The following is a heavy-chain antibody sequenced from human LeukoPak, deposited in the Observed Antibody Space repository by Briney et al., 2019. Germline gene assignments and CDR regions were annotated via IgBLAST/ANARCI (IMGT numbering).Heavy chain of an antibody. D-gene: IGHD3-10*01. V-gene: IGHV3-66*01. CDR3: AREQGGYYYGSGSPFDY. CDR1: GFTVSSNY. CDR2: IYSGGST. J-gene: IGHJ4*02. Sequence: GGSLRLSCAASGFTVSSNYMSWVRQAPGKGLEWVSVIYSGGSTYYADSVKGRFTISRDNSKNTLYLQMNSLRAEDTAVYYCAREQGGYYYGSGSPFDYWGQGTLVTVSS.